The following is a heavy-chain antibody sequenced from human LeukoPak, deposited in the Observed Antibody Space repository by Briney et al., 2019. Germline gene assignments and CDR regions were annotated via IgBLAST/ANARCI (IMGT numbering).Heavy chain of an antibody. CDR1: GYKFSDYF. V-gene: IGHV1-2*02. Sequence: ASVKVSCKALGYKFSDYFIHWVRQAPGQGLEWLGWINANNGGSKSAQKFQGRVTMTSDSSINTAFLEIISLDSDDSALYFCARKLADDSYYDYWGQGTLVTVSS. CDR3: ARKLADDSYYDY. CDR2: INANNGGS. D-gene: IGHD2-21*02. J-gene: IGHJ4*02.